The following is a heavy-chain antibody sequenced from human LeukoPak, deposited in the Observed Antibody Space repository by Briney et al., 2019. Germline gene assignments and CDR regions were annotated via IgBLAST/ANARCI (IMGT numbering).Heavy chain of an antibody. J-gene: IGHJ4*02. D-gene: IGHD6-19*01. V-gene: IGHV4-31*03. Sequence: SETLSLTCTVSGGSISSGGYYWSWIRQHPGKGLEWIGYIYYSGSTYYNPSLKSRVTISVDTSKNQFSLKLSSVTAVDTAVYYCARVRAVAGPTPFDYWGREPWSPSPQ. CDR2: IYYSGST. CDR1: GGSISSGGYY. CDR3: ARVRAVAGPTPFDY.